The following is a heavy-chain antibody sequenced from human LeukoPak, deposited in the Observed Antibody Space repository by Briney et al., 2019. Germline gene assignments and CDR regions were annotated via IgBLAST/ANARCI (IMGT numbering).Heavy chain of an antibody. V-gene: IGHV1-2*02. CDR1: GYTFTGYY. CDR3: ASYYSGYDYRYGVRWDNWFDP. Sequence: GASVKVSCQPSGYTFTGYYMHWVRQAPGQGLEWMGWINPNSGCTNYAQKFHGRVTMTRDTSISPAYMELSRLRSDDTAVYYCASYYSGYDYRYGVRWDNWFDPWGRGTLVTVYS. D-gene: IGHD5-12*01. CDR2: INPNSGCT. J-gene: IGHJ5*02.